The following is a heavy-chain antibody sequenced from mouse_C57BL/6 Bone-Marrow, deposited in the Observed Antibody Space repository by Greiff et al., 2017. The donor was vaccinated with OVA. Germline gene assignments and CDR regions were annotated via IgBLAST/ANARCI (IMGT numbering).Heavy chain of an antibody. CDR3: ARGAY. V-gene: IGHV1-80*01. CDR1: GYTFSTYW. Sequence: QVQLKESGAELVKPGASVKISCKASGYTFSTYWMNWVKQRPGKGLEWIGQIYPGDGDTNYNGKFKGKATLTADKSSSTAYMQLSSLTSADAAVYFCARGAYWGQGTLVTVSS. J-gene: IGHJ3*01. CDR2: IYPGDGDT.